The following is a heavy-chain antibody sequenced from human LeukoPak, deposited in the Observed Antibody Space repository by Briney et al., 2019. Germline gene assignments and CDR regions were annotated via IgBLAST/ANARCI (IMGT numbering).Heavy chain of an antibody. J-gene: IGHJ4*02. CDR3: AHGELGGDYFDY. V-gene: IGHV2-5*02. Sequence: SGPTLVKPTQTLTLTCTFSGFSLSTSGVGVGWIRQPPGKALEWLALIYWDDDKRYSPSLKSRLTITKDTSKNQVVLTMTNMDPVDTATCYCAHGELGGDYFDYWGQGTLVTVSS. CDR2: IYWDDDK. CDR1: GFSLSTSGVG. D-gene: IGHD1-26*01.